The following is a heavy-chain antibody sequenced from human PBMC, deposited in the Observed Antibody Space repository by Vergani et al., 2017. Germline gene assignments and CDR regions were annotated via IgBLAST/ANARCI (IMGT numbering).Heavy chain of an antibody. CDR3: AKAGGYSSSWYDY. J-gene: IGHJ4*02. V-gene: IGHV3-23*01. CDR2: ISGSGGST. Sequence: TASGFTFSSYAMSWVRQAPGKGLEWVSAISGSGGSTYYADSVKGRFTISRDNSKNTLYLQMNSLRAEDTAVYYCAKAGGYSSSWYDYWGQGTLVTVSS. CDR1: GFTFSSYA. D-gene: IGHD6-13*01.